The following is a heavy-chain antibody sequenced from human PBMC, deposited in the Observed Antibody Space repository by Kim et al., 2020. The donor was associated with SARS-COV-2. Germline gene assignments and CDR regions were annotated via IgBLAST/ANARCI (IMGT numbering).Heavy chain of an antibody. V-gene: IGHV4-39*01. CDR2: IYYSGST. CDR3: ARSSKSGSWYYYYYYYGMDV. D-gene: IGHD6-13*01. J-gene: IGHJ6*02. CDR1: GGSISSSSYY. Sequence: SETLSLTCTVSGGSISSSSYYWGWIRQPPGKGLEWIGSIYYSGSTYYNPSLKSRVTISVDTSKNQFSLKLSSVTAADTAVYYCARSSKSGSWYYYYYYYGMDVWGQGTTVTVSS.